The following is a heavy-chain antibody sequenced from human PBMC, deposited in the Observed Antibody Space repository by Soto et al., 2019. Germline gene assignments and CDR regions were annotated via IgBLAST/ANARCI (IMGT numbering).Heavy chain of an antibody. V-gene: IGHV3-30*18. J-gene: IGHJ6*02. CDR3: VKGRYGQLWLEDYGMDV. CDR2: ISYDASDK. CDR1: AYTFSSYR. Sequence: QVQLVESGGGVVQPGRSLRLSCAASAYTFSSYRIHWVRQAPGKGLGWVTVISYDASDKYYADSVKGRFTISRDNSKNTLYLQMNSLRAEDTAVYYCVKGRYGQLWLEDYGMDVWGQGTTVTVSS. D-gene: IGHD5-18*01.